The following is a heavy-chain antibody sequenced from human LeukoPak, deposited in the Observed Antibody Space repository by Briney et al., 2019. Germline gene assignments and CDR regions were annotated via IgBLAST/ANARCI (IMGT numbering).Heavy chain of an antibody. J-gene: IGHJ4*02. Sequence: ASVKVSCKASGYTFTSYGTSWVRQAPGQGLEWMGWVSAYSGNTNYAQKLQGRVTMTTDTSTSTAYMELRSLRSDDTAVYYCARGEPLEPHDYWGQGTLVTVSS. D-gene: IGHD1-14*01. V-gene: IGHV1-18*01. CDR2: VSAYSGNT. CDR1: GYTFTSYG. CDR3: ARGEPLEPHDY.